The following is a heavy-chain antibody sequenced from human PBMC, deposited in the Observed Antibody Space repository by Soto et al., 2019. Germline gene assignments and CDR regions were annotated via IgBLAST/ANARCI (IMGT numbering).Heavy chain of an antibody. CDR2: IYYSGST. Sequence: TLSLTCIVSGGSISNYYWSWIRQPPGKGLEWIGYIYYSGSTNYNPSLQSRVTISVDTSKNQFSLKLSSVTAADTAVYYCARAVLPATAPFDYWGQGTLVTVSS. CDR3: ARAVLPATAPFDY. D-gene: IGHD2-2*01. V-gene: IGHV4-59*01. CDR1: GGSISNYY. J-gene: IGHJ4*02.